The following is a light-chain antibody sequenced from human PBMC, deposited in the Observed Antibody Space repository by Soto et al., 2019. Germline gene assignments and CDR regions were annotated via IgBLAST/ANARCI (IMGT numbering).Light chain of an antibody. CDR3: QQRSNWPT. V-gene: IGKV3-11*01. Sequence: EIVLTQSPATLSLSPGERATLSCRASQSVSSYLAWYQQKPGQAPRLLIYDASNRATGIPARFSGSGSGTDFILTISSLAPEDFAVYYCQQRSNWPTFGGGTKVDIK. CDR1: QSVSSY. J-gene: IGKJ4*01. CDR2: DAS.